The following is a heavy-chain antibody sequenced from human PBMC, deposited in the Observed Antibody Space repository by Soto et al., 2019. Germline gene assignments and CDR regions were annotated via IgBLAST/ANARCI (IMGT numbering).Heavy chain of an antibody. V-gene: IGHV3-33*01. CDR3: AGSVEQWPSIDAFDI. CDR2: IWYDGSNK. CDR1: GFIFSSYV. J-gene: IGHJ3*02. D-gene: IGHD6-19*01. Sequence: GGSLRVACVPSGFIFSSYVMHRVRQAPGKGLEWVAVIWYDGSNKYYADSVKGRFTISIDNSKNTLYLQMNSLRAEDTAVYYCAGSVEQWPSIDAFDIWGRGTMVTVSS.